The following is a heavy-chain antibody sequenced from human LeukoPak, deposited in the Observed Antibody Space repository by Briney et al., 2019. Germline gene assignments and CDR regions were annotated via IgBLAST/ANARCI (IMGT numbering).Heavy chain of an antibody. CDR3: ARASRGYYYYYMDV. CDR1: GFTFSTYS. CDR2: ISSSGRYI. V-gene: IGHV3-21*01. Sequence: SGGSLRLSCAVSGFTFSTYSMNWVRQAPGKGLEWVSSISSSGRYIRYVDSVKGRFTISRDNGKKSLYLQMNSLRAEDTAVYYCARASRGYYYYYMDVWGKWTTVTVSS. J-gene: IGHJ6*03. D-gene: IGHD3-10*01.